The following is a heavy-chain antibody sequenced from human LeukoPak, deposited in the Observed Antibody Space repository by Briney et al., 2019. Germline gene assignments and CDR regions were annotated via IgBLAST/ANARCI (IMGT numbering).Heavy chain of an antibody. D-gene: IGHD6-25*01. CDR2: IYYSGST. Sequence: SETLFLTCTVSGGSISSSSYYWAWIRQPPGKGLEWIATIYYSGSTYYNPSLKSRVFISVDTSQNQFSLKVSSVTAADTAEYFCARLVGSPAFDYWGQGILVIVSS. V-gene: IGHV4-39*01. CDR3: ARLVGSPAFDY. CDR1: GGSISSSSYY. J-gene: IGHJ4*02.